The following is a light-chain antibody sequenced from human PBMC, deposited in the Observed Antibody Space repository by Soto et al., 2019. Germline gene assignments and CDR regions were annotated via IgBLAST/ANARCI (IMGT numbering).Light chain of an antibody. Sequence: DIQMTQSPSSLSASVGDRVTITCRASQSISTYLNWYQQRPGKAPKLLMQVTSSLQSGVPSRFRGFGSATDFTLTISSLQPEDIATYYCQQSYSIPPTFGRGTKVEIK. CDR2: VTS. J-gene: IGKJ4*02. CDR3: QQSYSIPPT. CDR1: QSISTY. V-gene: IGKV1-39*01.